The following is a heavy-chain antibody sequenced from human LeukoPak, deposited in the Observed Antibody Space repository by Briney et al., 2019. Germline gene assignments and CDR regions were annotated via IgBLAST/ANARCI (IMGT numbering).Heavy chain of an antibody. Sequence: SETLSLTCTVSGGSIATYYWSWIRQPPGKGLEWIGRIYDSGSTQYNPSLKSRVTMSVDRSRNEFSLRLSSVTAADTALYFCARDIRNSGSYYSDYWGRGNLVTVSS. CDR1: GGSIATYY. CDR2: IYDSGST. CDR3: ARDIRNSGSYYSDY. V-gene: IGHV4-4*07. D-gene: IGHD3-10*01. J-gene: IGHJ4*02.